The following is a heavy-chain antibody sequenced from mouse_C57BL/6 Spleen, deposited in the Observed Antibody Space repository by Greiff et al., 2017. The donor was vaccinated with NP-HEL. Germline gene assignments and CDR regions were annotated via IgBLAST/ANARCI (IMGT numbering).Heavy chain of an antibody. Sequence: EVKVVESEGGLVQPGSSMKLSCTASGFTFSDYYMAWVRQVPEKGLEWVANINYDGSSTYYLDSLKSRFIISRDNAKNILYLQMSSLKSEDTATYYCAREDYGIRYYAMDYWGQGTSVTVSS. CDR3: AREDYGIRYYAMDY. J-gene: IGHJ4*01. V-gene: IGHV5-16*01. CDR2: INYDGSST. D-gene: IGHD2-1*01. CDR1: GFTFSDYY.